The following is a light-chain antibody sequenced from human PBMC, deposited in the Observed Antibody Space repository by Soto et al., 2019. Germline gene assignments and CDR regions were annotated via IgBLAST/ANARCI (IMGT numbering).Light chain of an antibody. CDR3: QQYNGYSHWT. CDR2: DAS. J-gene: IGKJ1*01. V-gene: IGKV1-5*01. CDR1: QTISKW. Sequence: DIPMTQSPSTLSAAVGDRVTITCRASQTISKWLAWYQQKPGQAPKLLIYDASTLESGGPSSFSGGGSGTDFSLTISSRQPVDFVAYYCQQYNGYSHWTFGPGTKVEIK.